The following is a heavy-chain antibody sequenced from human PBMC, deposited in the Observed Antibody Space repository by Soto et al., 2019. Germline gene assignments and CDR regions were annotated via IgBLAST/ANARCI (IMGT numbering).Heavy chain of an antibody. CDR3: ARALSYYDGMDV. CDR1: GGSINNYY. V-gene: IGHV4-59*01. CDR2: IHSSGSV. J-gene: IGHJ6*02. Sequence: PSETLSLTCTVSGGSINNYYWSWIRQPPGKGLQWIGYIHSSGSVNYNPSLKSRVIISVDTSKNQFSLKLSSAAAADTAVYYCARALSYYDGMDVWGQGTTVTVSS.